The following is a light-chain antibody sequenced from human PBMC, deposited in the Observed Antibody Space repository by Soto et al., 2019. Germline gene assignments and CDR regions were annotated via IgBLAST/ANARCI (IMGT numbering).Light chain of an antibody. Sequence: DIQMTQSPTSVSASVGDRVSITCRASQGISNWLAWYQQKPGRAPKLLIYIGSSVQSGVPSRFIGTGSGTDFTLTISSLQHEVVAIYYCQQANSFPLTFGGGTKVEIK. CDR3: QQANSFPLT. V-gene: IGKV1-12*01. CDR1: QGISNW. J-gene: IGKJ4*01. CDR2: IGS.